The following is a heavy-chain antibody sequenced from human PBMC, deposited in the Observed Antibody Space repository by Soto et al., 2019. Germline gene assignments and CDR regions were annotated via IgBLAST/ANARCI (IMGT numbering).Heavy chain of an antibody. V-gene: IGHV3-21*01. CDR3: ARDLSEGRVVNWFES. D-gene: IGHD2-2*01. CDR2: ISMTTSNV. CDR1: GFTFSRYG. Sequence: EVQLAESGGGLVKPGGSLRLSCAASGFTFSRYGMSWVRQAPGKGLEWVASISMTTSNVYYADSVKGRFSISRDNAKQFLYLEMYALRTEDPAVYYCARDLSEGRVVNWFESWGQGTLVSVSS. J-gene: IGHJ5*01.